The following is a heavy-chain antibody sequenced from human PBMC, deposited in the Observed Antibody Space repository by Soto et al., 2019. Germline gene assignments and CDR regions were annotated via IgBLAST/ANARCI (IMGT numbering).Heavy chain of an antibody. CDR3: ARVPYCTNGVCYYGFDY. Sequence: SETLSLTCTVSGGSISSYYWSWIRRPPGKGLEWIGYIYYSGSTNYNPSLKSRVTISVDTSKNQFSLKLSSVTAADTAVYYCARVPYCTNGVCYYGFDYWGQGTLVTVSS. CDR2: IYYSGST. CDR1: GGSISSYY. V-gene: IGHV4-59*01. J-gene: IGHJ4*02. D-gene: IGHD2-8*01.